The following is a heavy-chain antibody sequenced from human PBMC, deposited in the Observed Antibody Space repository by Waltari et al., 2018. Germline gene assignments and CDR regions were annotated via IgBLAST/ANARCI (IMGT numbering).Heavy chain of an antibody. CDR2: LDPEDGET. CDR1: GYTLTELS. V-gene: IGHV1-24*01. CDR3: ATVPLPAAREYYFDY. Sequence: QVQLVQSGAAVKKPGASVKVSCKVSGYTLTELSMHWVRQAPGKGLEWMGGLDPEDGETIYAQKFQGRVTMTGDTSTDTAYMELSSLRSEDTAVYYCATVPLPAAREYYFDYWGQGTLVTVSS. D-gene: IGHD2-2*01. J-gene: IGHJ4*02.